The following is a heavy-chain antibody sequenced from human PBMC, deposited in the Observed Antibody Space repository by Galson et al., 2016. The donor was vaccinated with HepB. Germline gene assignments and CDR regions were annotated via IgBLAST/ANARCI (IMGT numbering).Heavy chain of an antibody. Sequence: SLRLSCAASGFTFDEHPMHWVRQVPGKGLEWISLDDVEGGDTLYADSVKGRFTISRDNSKNSLYLQMNSLTTEDNALYYCAKSSGWTIDHWGQGTLVTVSS. V-gene: IGHV3-43*02. J-gene: IGHJ4*02. CDR2: DDVEGGDT. CDR3: AKSSGWTIDH. CDR1: GFTFDEHP. D-gene: IGHD6-19*01.